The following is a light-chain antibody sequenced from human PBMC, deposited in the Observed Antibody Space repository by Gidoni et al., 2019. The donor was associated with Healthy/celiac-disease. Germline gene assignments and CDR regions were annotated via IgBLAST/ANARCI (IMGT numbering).Light chain of an antibody. V-gene: IGKV3-15*01. CDR1: QSVSSN. CDR2: GAS. J-gene: IGKJ1*01. CDR3: QQYKNWPT. Sequence: EIVMTQSPATLSVSPGERATLSCRASQSVSSNLAWYQQKPGQAPRLLIYGASTRATGIPARFSGSGSGTECTLTISSLQSEDFAVYYCQQYKNWPTFGQGTKVEIK.